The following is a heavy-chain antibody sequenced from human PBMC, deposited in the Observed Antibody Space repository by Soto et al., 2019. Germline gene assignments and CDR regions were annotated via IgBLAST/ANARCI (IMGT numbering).Heavy chain of an antibody. Sequence: GGSLRLSCSSSGFPFSSYAMIWVRQATGKGLDWVSAIIGSGGSKYYSASVKGRFTISRDNYKKTLDLQMKRLRAEDTAVYHCAKLSCRTTVSTRLDYWTQGTLVTVSS. V-gene: IGHV3-23*01. J-gene: IGHJ4*02. D-gene: IGHD4-4*01. CDR1: GFPFSSYA. CDR3: AKLSCRTTVSTRLDY. CDR2: IIGSGGSK.